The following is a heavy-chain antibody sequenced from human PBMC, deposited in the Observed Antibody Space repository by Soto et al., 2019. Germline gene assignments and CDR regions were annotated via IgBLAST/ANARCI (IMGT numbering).Heavy chain of an antibody. CDR3: ARVRPDFVVVPADRPDF. D-gene: IGHD2-2*01. J-gene: IGHJ4*02. V-gene: IGHV4-39*01. CDR1: GGSISSSSYY. Sequence: QLQLQESGPGLVKSSETLSLTFTVSGGSISSSSYYWGWIRQRPGKGLEWIGSIYYSGSTYYNPSLNSLVAISVDTSQTRFCLRVSCVNAADTAVDYWARVRPDFVVVPADRPDFWGQGALVTVS. CDR2: IYYSGST.